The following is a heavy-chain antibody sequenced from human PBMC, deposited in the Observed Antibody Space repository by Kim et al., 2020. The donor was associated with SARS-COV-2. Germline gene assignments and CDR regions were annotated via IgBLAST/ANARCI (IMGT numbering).Heavy chain of an antibody. V-gene: IGHV4-30-4*01. CDR1: GGSISSGDYY. Sequence: SETLSLTCTVSGGSISSGDYYWSWIRQPPGKGLVWNRYIYYSGSTYYNPSLKSRVTISVDTSKNQFSLNLSTVTAADTAVYYCARTKRITNFGVGQWFAP. CDR3: ARTKRITNFGVGQWFAP. J-gene: IGHJ5*02. CDR2: IYYSGST. D-gene: IGHD3-3*01.